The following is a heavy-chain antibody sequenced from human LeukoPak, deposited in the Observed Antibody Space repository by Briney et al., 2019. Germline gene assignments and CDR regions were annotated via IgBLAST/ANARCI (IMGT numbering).Heavy chain of an antibody. Sequence: GESLTISCKASGYSFTNYWIAWVRQMPGKGLEWMGTIYPGDSDARYSPSFQGQVTLSVDRSITTAYLQWPSLKASDTAIYYCARPYSTGIRDPYDTWGQGTMVIVSS. V-gene: IGHV5-51*01. J-gene: IGHJ3*02. CDR2: IYPGDSDA. CDR3: ARPYSTGIRDPYDT. CDR1: GYSFTNYW. D-gene: IGHD2-8*02.